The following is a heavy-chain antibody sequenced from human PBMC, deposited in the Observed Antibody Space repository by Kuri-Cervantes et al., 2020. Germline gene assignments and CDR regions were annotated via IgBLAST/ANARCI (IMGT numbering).Heavy chain of an antibody. CDR2: ISWNSGSI. CDR3: ARDGYSSGWYGGGFDY. CDR1: GFTFDDYA. V-gene: IGHV3-9*01. Sequence: SLKISCAASGFTFDDYAMHWVRQAPGKGLEWVSGISWNSGSIGYADSVKGRFTISRDNAKNSLYLQMNSLRAEDTAVYYCARDGYSSGWYGGGFDYWGQGTLVTVSS. D-gene: IGHD6-19*01. J-gene: IGHJ4*02.